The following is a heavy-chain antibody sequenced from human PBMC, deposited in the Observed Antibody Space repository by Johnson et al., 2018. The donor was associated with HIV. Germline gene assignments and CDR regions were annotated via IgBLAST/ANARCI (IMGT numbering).Heavy chain of an antibody. Sequence: VQLVESGGGVVQPGGSLRLSCAASGFTFSNAWMSWVRQAPGKGLEWVGRIKSKPDGGTTDYADSVKGRFTISRDNAKNSLYLQMNSLRTEDTAVYYCARDPPRGLGDAFDIWGQGTMVTVSS. J-gene: IGHJ3*02. CDR3: ARDPPRGLGDAFDI. D-gene: IGHD4-17*01. CDR1: GFTFSNAW. CDR2: IKSKPDGGTT. V-gene: IGHV3-15*01.